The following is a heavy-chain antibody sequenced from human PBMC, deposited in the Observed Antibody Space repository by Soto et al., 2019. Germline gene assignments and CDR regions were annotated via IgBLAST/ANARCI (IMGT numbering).Heavy chain of an antibody. CDR3: ARDPGIRTVTKIDY. J-gene: IGHJ4*02. CDR2: ISAYNGNT. D-gene: IGHD4-4*01. V-gene: IGHV1-18*01. CDR1: GYTFTSYG. Sequence: ASVKVSCKASGYTFTSYGISWVRQAPGQGLEWMGWISAYNGNTNYAQKLQGRVTMTTDTSTSTAYMELRSLRSDDTAVYYCARDPGIRTVTKIDYWGQGTLVTVSS.